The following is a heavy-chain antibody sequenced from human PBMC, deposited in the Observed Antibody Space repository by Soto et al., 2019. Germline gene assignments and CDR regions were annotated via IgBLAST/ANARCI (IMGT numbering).Heavy chain of an antibody. CDR2: ISGSGGST. CDR1: GFTFSSYA. V-gene: IGHV3-23*01. D-gene: IGHD3-3*01. CDR3: AKAKFSLRFLEWPLTWDY. Sequence: GGSLRLSCAASGFTFSSYAMSWVRQAPGRGLEWVSAISGSGGSTYYADSVKGRFTISRDNSKNTLYLQMNSLRAEDTAVYYCAKAKFSLRFLEWPLTWDYLGQGTLVTISS. J-gene: IGHJ4*02.